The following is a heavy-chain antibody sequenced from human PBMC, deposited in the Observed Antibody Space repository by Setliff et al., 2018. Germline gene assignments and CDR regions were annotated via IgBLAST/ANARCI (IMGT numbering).Heavy chain of an antibody. CDR2: IRYDGTTESGNNI. J-gene: IGHJ4*01. CDR1: GFSFGGHD. V-gene: IGHV3-30*02. Sequence: PGGSLRLSCAASGFSFGGHDMHWVRQAPGKGLEWVAFIRYDGTTESGNNIHYADSVKGRFTISRDNAKNSLYLQMNSLRVEDTALYYCARDGNNWNDLDYWGHGTLVTAPQ. D-gene: IGHD1-20*01. CDR3: ARDGNNWNDLDY.